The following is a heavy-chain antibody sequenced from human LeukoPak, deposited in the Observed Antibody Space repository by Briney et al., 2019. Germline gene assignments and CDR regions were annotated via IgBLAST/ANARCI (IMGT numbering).Heavy chain of an antibody. J-gene: IGHJ4*02. D-gene: IGHD1-26*01. V-gene: IGHV4-4*02. CDR2: VYHSGST. CDR1: GGSISSSNW. Sequence: SETLSLTCAVSGGSISSSNWWSWVRQPPGKGLEWIGEVYHSGSTNYNPSLKSRVTISVDKSKNQFSLKLSSVTAADTAVYYCAMGIVGATGFDYWGQGTLVTVSS. CDR3: AMGIVGATGFDY.